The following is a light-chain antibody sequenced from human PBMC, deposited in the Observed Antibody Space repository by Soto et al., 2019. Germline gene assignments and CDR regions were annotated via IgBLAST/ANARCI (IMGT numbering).Light chain of an antibody. Sequence: EIVMTQSPATLSVSPGERATLSCRASQSVSSNLAWYQQKPGQAPRLLISGASTRATGIPARFSGSGSGTECTLTISRLQSEDFAVYYCQQYNNWPLTFGGGTKVEIK. J-gene: IGKJ4*01. V-gene: IGKV3D-15*01. CDR3: QQYNNWPLT. CDR1: QSVSSN. CDR2: GAS.